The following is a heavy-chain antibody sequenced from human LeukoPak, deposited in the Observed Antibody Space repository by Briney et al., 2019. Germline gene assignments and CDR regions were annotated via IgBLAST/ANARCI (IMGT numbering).Heavy chain of an antibody. CDR1: GGSFSTYY. V-gene: IGHV4-34*01. Sequence: SETLSLTCAVYGGSFSTYYWRWIRQSPGKGLEWIAEINHRGDTNYNPSVKSRVTISVDTSKNQFSLKVSSLTATDTAVHYCARGPTISETGYFDYWGQGTLVTVSS. J-gene: IGHJ4*03. CDR2: INHRGDT. D-gene: IGHD1-1*01. CDR3: ARGPTISETGYFDY.